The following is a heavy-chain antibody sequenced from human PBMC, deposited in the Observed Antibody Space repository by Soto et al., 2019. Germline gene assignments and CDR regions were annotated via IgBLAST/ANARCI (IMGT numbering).Heavy chain of an antibody. CDR3: ARDSPHIAAAGYSLSKYSYYYGMDV. CDR2: IYYSGST. J-gene: IGHJ6*02. V-gene: IGHV4-59*01. D-gene: IGHD6-13*01. Sequence: QVQLQESGPGLVKPSETLSLTCTVSGGSISSYYWSWIRQPPGKGLEWIGYIYYSGSTNYNPSLKSRVTISVDTSKNQFSLKLSSVTAADTAVYYCARDSPHIAAAGYSLSKYSYYYGMDVWGQGTTVTVSS. CDR1: GGSISSYY.